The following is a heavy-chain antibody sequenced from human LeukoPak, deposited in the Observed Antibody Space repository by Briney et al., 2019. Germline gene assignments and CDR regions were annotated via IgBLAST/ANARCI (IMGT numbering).Heavy chain of an antibody. J-gene: IGHJ4*02. CDR2: ISCGGGST. Sequence: GGSLRLSCAASGFTFSSYAMSWVRQAPGKGLEWVSAISCGGGSTYYADSVKGRFTISRDNSKNTLYLQMNSLRAEDTAVYYCEKGLHRDRSRYLRGVVDYWGQGTLVTVSS. V-gene: IGHV3-23*01. CDR1: GFTFSSYA. D-gene: IGHD3-22*01. CDR3: EKGLHRDRSRYLRGVVDY.